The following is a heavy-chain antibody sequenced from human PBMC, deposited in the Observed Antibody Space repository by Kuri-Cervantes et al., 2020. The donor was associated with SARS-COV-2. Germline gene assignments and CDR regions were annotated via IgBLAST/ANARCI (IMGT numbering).Heavy chain of an antibody. D-gene: IGHD3-3*01. V-gene: IGHV3-33*06. CDR3: AKGAVRGEWLPHYYYGMDV. Sequence: GESLKISCAASGFTFSSYGMHWVRQAPGKGLEWVAVIWYDGSNKYYADSVKGRFTISRDNSKNTLYLQMNSLRAEDTAVYYCAKGAVRGEWLPHYYYGMDVWGQGTTVTVSS. CDR1: GFTFSSYG. CDR2: IWYDGSNK. J-gene: IGHJ6*02.